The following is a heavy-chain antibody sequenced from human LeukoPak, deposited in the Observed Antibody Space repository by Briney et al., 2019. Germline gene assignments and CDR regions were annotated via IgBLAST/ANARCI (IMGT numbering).Heavy chain of an antibody. V-gene: IGHV4-34*01. Sequence: SETLSLTCAAYGGSFSGYYWSWIRQPPGKGLEWIGEINHSGSTNYNPSLKSRVTISVDTSKNQFSLKLSSVTAADTAVYYCARAGYPLLYYYYGMDVWGQGTTVTVSS. CDR3: ARAGYPLLYYYYGMDV. J-gene: IGHJ6*02. CDR2: INHSGST. CDR1: GGSFSGYY. D-gene: IGHD5-18*01.